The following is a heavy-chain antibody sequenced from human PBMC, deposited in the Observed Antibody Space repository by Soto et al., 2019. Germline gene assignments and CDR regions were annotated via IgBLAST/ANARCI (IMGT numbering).Heavy chain of an antibody. Sequence: VASVKVSCKASGYTFISTDINWVRQATGQGLEWMGWINPRNDNTGYAQKFQGRVTMTKNISTSTAYLELSSLRSDDTAVYYCARGASSYDFWGQGTLVTVSS. CDR1: GYTFISTD. CDR2: INPRNDNT. V-gene: IGHV1-8*01. J-gene: IGHJ4*02. D-gene: IGHD3-16*02. CDR3: ARGASSYDF.